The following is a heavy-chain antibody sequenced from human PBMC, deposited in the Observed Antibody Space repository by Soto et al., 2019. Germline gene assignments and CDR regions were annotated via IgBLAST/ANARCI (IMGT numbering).Heavy chain of an antibody. CDR2: IYPGDHET. V-gene: IGHV5-51*01. CDR3: ARSPRSSPSFDS. Sequence: GESLKLSCQCSGYTFSNFWIGWVRQLPGKGLEWMGIIYPGDHETRYSPSFHGKVTISADKSINTAYLQWNSLEASDTAFYFCARSPRSSPSFDSWGQGALAPVSS. CDR1: GYTFSNFW. D-gene: IGHD6-13*01. J-gene: IGHJ4*02.